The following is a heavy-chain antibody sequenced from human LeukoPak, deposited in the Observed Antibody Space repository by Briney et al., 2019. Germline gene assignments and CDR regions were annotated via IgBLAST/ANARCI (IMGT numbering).Heavy chain of an antibody. J-gene: IGHJ6*02. CDR3: ASSGYYYDSSGYYYYYYGMDV. D-gene: IGHD3-22*01. V-gene: IGHV1-8*01. Sequence: ASVKVSCKASGYTFTSYDTNWVRQATGQGLEWMGWMNPNSGNTGYAQKFQGRVTMTRNTSISTAYMELSSLRSEDTAVYYCASSGYYYDSSGYYYYYYGMDVWGQGTTVTVSS. CDR1: GYTFTSYD. CDR2: MNPNSGNT.